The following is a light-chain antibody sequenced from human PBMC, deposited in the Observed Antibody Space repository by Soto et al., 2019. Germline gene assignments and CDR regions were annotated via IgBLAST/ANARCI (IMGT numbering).Light chain of an antibody. CDR2: EVS. J-gene: IGLJ1*01. CDR3: SSYTSSSTRV. CDR1: SSDVGGYNY. V-gene: IGLV2-14*01. Sequence: QSALTQPASGAGSPGQSITISCTGTSSDVGGYNYVSWYQQHPGKAPKLMIYEVSNRPSGVSNRFSGSKSGNTASLTISGLQAEDEADYYCSSYTSSSTRVFGTGTQVTVL.